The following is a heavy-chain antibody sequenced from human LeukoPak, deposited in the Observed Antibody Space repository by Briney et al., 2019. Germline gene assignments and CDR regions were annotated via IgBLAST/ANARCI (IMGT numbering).Heavy chain of an antibody. D-gene: IGHD5-18*01. CDR2: IKGDGSST. J-gene: IGHJ4*02. Sequence: PGGSLRLSCAASGCTFSSYWMHWVRHTPGKGLVWVSRIKGDGSSTSYADSVKGRFTISRDNAKNTLYLQMNSLRAEDTAVYYCARDGYSFGHDFDYWGQGTLVTVSS. CDR1: GCTFSSYW. V-gene: IGHV3-74*01. CDR3: ARDGYSFGHDFDY.